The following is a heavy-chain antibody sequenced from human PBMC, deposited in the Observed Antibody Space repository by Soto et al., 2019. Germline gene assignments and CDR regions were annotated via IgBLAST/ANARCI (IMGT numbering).Heavy chain of an antibody. V-gene: IGHV3-48*02. Sequence: PGGSLRLSCAASGFTFSSYSMNWVRQAPGKGLEWVSYISSSSSTIYYADSVKGRFTISRDNAKNSLYPQMNSLRDEDTAVYYCGGDSSGYYYPDVFDIWGQGTMVTVSS. CDR1: GFTFSSYS. CDR2: ISSSSSTI. J-gene: IGHJ3*02. D-gene: IGHD3-22*01. CDR3: GGDSSGYYYPDVFDI.